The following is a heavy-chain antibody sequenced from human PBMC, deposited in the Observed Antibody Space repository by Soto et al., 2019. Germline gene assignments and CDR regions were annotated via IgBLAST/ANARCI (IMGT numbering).Heavy chain of an antibody. CDR3: ARDTMVRGPSPGYNWFDP. D-gene: IGHD3-10*01. V-gene: IGHV1-18*01. J-gene: IGHJ5*02. Sequence: QVQLVQSGAEVKKPGASVKVSCKASGYTFTSYGISWVRQAPGQGLEWMGWISAYNGNTNYAQKLQGRVTMTTDTSTSTGYMELRSLRSDDTAVYYCARDTMVRGPSPGYNWFDPWGQGTLVTVSS. CDR1: GYTFTSYG. CDR2: ISAYNGNT.